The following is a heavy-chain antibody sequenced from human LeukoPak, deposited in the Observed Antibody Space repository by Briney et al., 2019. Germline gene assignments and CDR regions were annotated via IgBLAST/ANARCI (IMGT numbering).Heavy chain of an antibody. Sequence: PGGSLRLPCAASGFTFSSYGMHWVRQAPGKGLEWVAVISYDGSNKYYADSVKGRFTISRDNSKNTLYLQMNSLRAEDTAVYYCAKLSTPATKYYYYYGMDVWGQGTTVTVSS. J-gene: IGHJ6*02. CDR1: GFTFSSYG. CDR2: ISYDGSNK. D-gene: IGHD2-2*01. CDR3: AKLSTPATKYYYYYGMDV. V-gene: IGHV3-30*18.